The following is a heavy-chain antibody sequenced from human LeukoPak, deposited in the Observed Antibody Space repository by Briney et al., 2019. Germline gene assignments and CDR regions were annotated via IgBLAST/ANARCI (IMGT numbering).Heavy chain of an antibody. CDR2: ISGSGDST. J-gene: IGHJ6*02. D-gene: IGHD2-2*01. CDR1: GFTFSSYD. V-gene: IGHV3-23*01. Sequence: HSGGSLRLSCAASGFTFSSYDMTWVRQAPGKGPEWVSSISGSGDSTYYADSVKGRFTISRDNSKNTLYVQMNSLRAEDTAVYYCAKKYGRTSARTFIMDVWGQGTTVTVSS. CDR3: AKKYGRTSARTFIMDV.